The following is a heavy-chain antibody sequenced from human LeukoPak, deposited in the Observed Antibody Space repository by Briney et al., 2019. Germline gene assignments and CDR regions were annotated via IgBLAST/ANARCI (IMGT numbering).Heavy chain of an antibody. V-gene: IGHV3-23*01. Sequence: GGSLRLSCAASGFTFSSYGMSWVRQAPGKGLEWVSAISGSGGSTYYADSVKGRFTISRDNSKNTLYLQMNSLGAEDTAVYYCAREITPGGWFDPWGQGTLVTVSS. CDR2: ISGSGGST. CDR3: AREITPGGWFDP. J-gene: IGHJ5*02. D-gene: IGHD4-23*01. CDR1: GFTFSSYG.